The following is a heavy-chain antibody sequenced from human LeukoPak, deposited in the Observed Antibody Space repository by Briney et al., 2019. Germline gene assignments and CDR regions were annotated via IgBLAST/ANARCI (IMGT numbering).Heavy chain of an antibody. CDR3: ARVVSSSWYPYRDPYFDY. CDR1: GGSISSYY. D-gene: IGHD6-13*01. CDR2: IYYSGST. Sequence: SETLSLTCTVSGGSISSYYWSWIRQPPGKGLEWIGYIYYSGSTNYNPSLKSRVTISVDTSKNQFSLKLSSVTAADTAVYYCARVVSSSWYPYRDPYFDYWGQGALVTVSS. V-gene: IGHV4-59*01. J-gene: IGHJ4*02.